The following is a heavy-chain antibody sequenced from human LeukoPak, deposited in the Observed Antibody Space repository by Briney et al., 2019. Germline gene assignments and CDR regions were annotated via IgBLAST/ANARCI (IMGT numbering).Heavy chain of an antibody. V-gene: IGHV3-21*01. CDR2: ISSSSSYI. Sequence: PGGSLRLSCAASGFTFSSYSMNWVRQAPGKGLEWVSSISSSSSYIYYVDSVKGRFTISRDNAKNSLYLQMNSLRAEDTAVYYCARVTPYTSGYNYGYGAVDCWGQGTLVTVSS. CDR3: ARVTPYTSGYNYGYGAVDC. CDR1: GFTFSSYS. D-gene: IGHD5-18*01. J-gene: IGHJ4*02.